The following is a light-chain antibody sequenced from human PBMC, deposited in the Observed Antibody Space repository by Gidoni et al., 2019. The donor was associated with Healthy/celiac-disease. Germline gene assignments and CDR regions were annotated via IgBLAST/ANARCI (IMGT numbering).Light chain of an antibody. V-gene: IGLV2-23*01. CDR2: EGS. CDR3: CSYAGSSLV. CDR1: SSDVGRYNI. J-gene: IGLJ2*01. Sequence: LTKPATGSGSPGQSINRTCTGTSSDVGRYNIVSWYQQHPGKAPTLMIYEGSKRPSGVSNRFSVSKSGYTASLTISGLQAEDAADYYCCSYAGSSLVFGGGTKLTVL.